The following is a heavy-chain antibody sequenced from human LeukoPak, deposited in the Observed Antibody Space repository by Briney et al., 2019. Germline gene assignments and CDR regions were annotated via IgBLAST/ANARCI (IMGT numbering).Heavy chain of an antibody. J-gene: IGHJ4*02. Sequence: SETLSLTCTVSGGSISSYFWSWIRQPAGKGLEWIGRIYSSGSTNYNPSLKSRVTMSVDTSKNQFSLKLSSLTAADTAVYYCAGGPGYCGGDCYALGYWGQGTLVTVSS. D-gene: IGHD2-21*02. V-gene: IGHV4-4*07. CDR1: GGSISSYF. CDR2: IYSSGST. CDR3: AGGPGYCGGDCYALGY.